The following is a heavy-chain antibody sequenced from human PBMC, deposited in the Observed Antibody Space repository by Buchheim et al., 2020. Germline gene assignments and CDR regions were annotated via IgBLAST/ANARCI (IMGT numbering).Heavy chain of an antibody. CDR3: AREKQEYCSSTSCYANYYYGMDV. V-gene: IGHV4-4*02. D-gene: IGHD2-2*01. Sequence: QVQLQESGPGLVKPSGTLSLTCAVSGGSISSSNWWSWVRQPPGKGLEWIGEIYHSGSTNYNPSLKSRVTISVDKSMNQFSLKLSSVTAADTAVYYCAREKQEYCSSTSCYANYYYGMDVWGQGTT. J-gene: IGHJ6*02. CDR1: GGSISSSNW. CDR2: IYHSGST.